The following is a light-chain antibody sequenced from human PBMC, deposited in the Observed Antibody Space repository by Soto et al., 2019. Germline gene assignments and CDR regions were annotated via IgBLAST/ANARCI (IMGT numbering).Light chain of an antibody. CDR1: QSVSSSF. J-gene: IGKJ2*01. CDR2: DAA. V-gene: IGKV3-20*01. CDR3: QQYGSTPPYS. Sequence: EVVLTQSPGTLSLSPGERATLSCRASQSVSSSFLAWYQQKPGQAPRLLIYDAASRATDIPDRFSGSGSGTDFTLTITRLEPEDFALYYCQQYGSTPPYSFGQGTKLELK.